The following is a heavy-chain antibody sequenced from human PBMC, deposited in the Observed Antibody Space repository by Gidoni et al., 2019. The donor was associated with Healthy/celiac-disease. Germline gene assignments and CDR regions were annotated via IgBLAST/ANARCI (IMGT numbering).Heavy chain of an antibody. V-gene: IGHV3-43*01. Sequence: EVQLVESGGVVVQPGGSLRLSCAASGFTFDDYTMHWVRQAPGKGLEWVSLISWDGGSTYYADSVKGRFTISRDNSKNSLYLQMNSLRTEDTALYYCAKGMYDGLDYYYYGMDVWGQGTTVTVSS. J-gene: IGHJ6*02. CDR1: GFTFDDYT. CDR3: AKGMYDGLDYYYYGMDV. CDR2: ISWDGGST. D-gene: IGHD3-16*01.